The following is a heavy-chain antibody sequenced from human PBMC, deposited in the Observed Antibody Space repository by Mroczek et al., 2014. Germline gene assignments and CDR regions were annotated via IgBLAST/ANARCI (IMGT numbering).Heavy chain of an antibody. J-gene: IGHJ6*03. V-gene: IGHV4-34*01. D-gene: IGHD4-17*01. CDR2: INHSGST. CDR1: GGSFSGYY. Sequence: QVQLQQWGAGLLKPSETLSLTCAVYGGSFSGYYWSWIRQPPGKGLEWIGEINHSGSTNYNPSLKSRVTISVDTSKNQFSLKLSSVTAADTAVYYCARGRSPQDYGVYYYYYMDVWGKGTTVTVSS. CDR3: ARGRSPQDYGVYYYYYMDV.